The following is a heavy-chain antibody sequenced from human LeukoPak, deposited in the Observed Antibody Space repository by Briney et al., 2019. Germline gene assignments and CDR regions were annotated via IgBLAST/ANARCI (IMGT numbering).Heavy chain of an antibody. CDR3: AKALPSTPIVVVGWSFDY. CDR2: ISYDGSNK. CDR1: GFTFSSYG. D-gene: IGHD3-22*01. Sequence: GRSLRLSCAASGFTFSSYGMHWVRQAPGKGLEWVAVISYDGSNKYYADSVKGRFTISRDNSKNTLYLQMNSLRAEDTAVYYCAKALPSTPIVVVGWSFDYWGQGTLVTVSS. V-gene: IGHV3-30*18. J-gene: IGHJ4*02.